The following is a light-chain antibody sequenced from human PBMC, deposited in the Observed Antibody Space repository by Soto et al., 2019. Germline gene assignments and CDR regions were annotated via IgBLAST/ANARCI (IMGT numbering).Light chain of an antibody. CDR2: AAS. V-gene: IGKV1-6*01. CDR3: LQDHDYQWT. CDR1: QGSRSD. Sequence: AIQVTQSPSSLSASVGDRVTITCRATQGSRSDFGWYQQKPGKAPKLLIYAASDLQAEVPSRFSGSGSGTDFTLTISSLQAEDFATYYCLQDHDYQWTFGQGTKLEIK. J-gene: IGKJ2*02.